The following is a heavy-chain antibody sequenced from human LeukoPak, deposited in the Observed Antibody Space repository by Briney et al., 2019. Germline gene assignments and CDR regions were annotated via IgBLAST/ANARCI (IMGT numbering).Heavy chain of an antibody. CDR3: ARAAGPLAAPDF. V-gene: IGHV4-59*01. CDR1: GGSLRSYY. J-gene: IGHJ4*02. Sequence: PSETLSLTCTVSGGSLRSYYWRWLRQPPGKGLEGIGYIYYSGSTNYNPSRKSRVTISVDTSKNQFSLKLSSVTAADTAVYYCARAAGPLAAPDFWGQGTPVTVSS. D-gene: IGHD6-13*01. CDR2: IYYSGST.